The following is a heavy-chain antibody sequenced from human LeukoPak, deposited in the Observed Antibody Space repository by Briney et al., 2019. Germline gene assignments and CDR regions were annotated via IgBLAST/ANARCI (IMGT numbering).Heavy chain of an antibody. Sequence: ASVKVSCKASGYTFSSYYMHWVRQAPGQGLEWMGLINPSGTNTNYAQKFRGRVTMTRDTSTSTVYMDLSSLRSEDTAMYFFARAGSGGYFDYWGQGTLVTVSS. D-gene: IGHD2-8*02. CDR3: ARAGSGGYFDY. CDR2: INPSGTNT. V-gene: IGHV1-46*01. J-gene: IGHJ4*02. CDR1: GYTFSSYY.